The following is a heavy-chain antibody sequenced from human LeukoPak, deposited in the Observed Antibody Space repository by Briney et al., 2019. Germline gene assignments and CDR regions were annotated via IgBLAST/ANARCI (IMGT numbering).Heavy chain of an antibody. CDR3: AREALHPRWDIVATWQFEYSWFDP. CDR1: GYTFTGYY. V-gene: IGHV1-2*02. Sequence: GASVKVSCKASGYTFTGYYMHWVRQAPGQGLEWMGWINPNSGGTNYAQKFQGRVTMTRDTSISTAYMELSRLRSDDTAVYYCAREALHPRWDIVATWQFEYSWFDPWGQGTLVTVSS. J-gene: IGHJ5*02. CDR2: INPNSGGT. D-gene: IGHD5-12*01.